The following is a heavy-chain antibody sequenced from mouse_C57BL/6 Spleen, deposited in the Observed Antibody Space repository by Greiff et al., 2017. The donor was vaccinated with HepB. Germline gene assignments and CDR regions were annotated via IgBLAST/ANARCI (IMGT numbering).Heavy chain of an antibody. D-gene: IGHD1-2*01. CDR1: GYTFTSSW. CDR3: ARSELYPYGGFAY. V-gene: IGHV1-64*01. Sequence: QVQLQQPGAELVKPGASVKLSCKASGYTFTSSWMHWVKQRPGQGLEWIGMIHPNSGSTNYNEKFKSKATLTVDKSSSTAYMQLSSLTSEDSAVYYCARSELYPYGGFAYWGQGTLVTVSA. CDR2: IHPNSGST. J-gene: IGHJ3*01.